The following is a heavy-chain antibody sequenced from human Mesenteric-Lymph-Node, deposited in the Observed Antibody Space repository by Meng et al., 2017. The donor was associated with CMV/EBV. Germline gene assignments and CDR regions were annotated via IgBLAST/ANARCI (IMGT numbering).Heavy chain of an antibody. CDR1: GYTFTGYY. Sequence: ASVKVSCKASGYTFTGYYMHWVRQAPGQGREWMGWINPNSGGTNYAQKFQGRVTMTRDTSISTAYMELSRLRSDDTAVYYCARDDIAAPGVFLYTYTGMDVWGQGTTVTVSS. CDR3: ARDDIAAPGVFLYTYTGMDV. J-gene: IGHJ6*02. V-gene: IGHV1-2*02. D-gene: IGHD6-13*01. CDR2: INPNSGGT.